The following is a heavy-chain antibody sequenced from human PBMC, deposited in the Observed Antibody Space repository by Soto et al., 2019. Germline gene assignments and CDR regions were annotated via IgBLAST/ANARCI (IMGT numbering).Heavy chain of an antibody. V-gene: IGHV1-46*01. J-gene: IGHJ4*02. CDR3: ARDIAREFDR. CDR1: GYSFTKYY. D-gene: IGHD2-15*01. Sequence: QVQMVQSGAEVGKPGASMKVSCRASGYSFTKYYIHWVRQAPGKGLDWMGVIDPSGGTTNYAQRFKGRGTMTSDTSTSTAYMELSSLISEDTAVYYCARDIAREFDRWGQGTLVTVFS. CDR2: IDPSGGTT.